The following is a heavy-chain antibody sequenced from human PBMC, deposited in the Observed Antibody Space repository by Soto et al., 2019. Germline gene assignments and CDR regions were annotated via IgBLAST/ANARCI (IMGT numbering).Heavy chain of an antibody. Sequence: PGGSLRLSCAASGFTFSSYSMNWVRQAPGKGLEWVSYISSSSSTIYYADSVKGRFTISRDNAKNSLYLQMNSLRDEDTAVYYCAMTQLLWFGELAHFDYWGQGTLVTVSS. CDR1: GFTFSSYS. V-gene: IGHV3-48*02. J-gene: IGHJ4*02. CDR3: AMTQLLWFGELAHFDY. D-gene: IGHD3-10*01. CDR2: ISSSSSTI.